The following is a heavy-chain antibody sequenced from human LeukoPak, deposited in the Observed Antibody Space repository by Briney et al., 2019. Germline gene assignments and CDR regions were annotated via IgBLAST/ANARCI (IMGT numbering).Heavy chain of an antibody. J-gene: IGHJ4*02. CDR2: ITASGSTT. D-gene: IGHD5-18*01. V-gene: IGHV3-23*01. Sequence: GGSLRLFCAASGFTFRSYVMPWVRQAPGKGLEWVSSITASGSTTYYADPVKGRFTISRDNSKNTLYLQMNSLRAEDTAVYYCAKHLSAMASFDHWGQGTLVTVSS. CDR3: AKHLSAMASFDH. CDR1: GFTFRSYV.